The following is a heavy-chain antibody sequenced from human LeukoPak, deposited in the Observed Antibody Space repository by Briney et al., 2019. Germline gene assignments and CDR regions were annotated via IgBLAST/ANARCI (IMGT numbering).Heavy chain of an antibody. V-gene: IGHV1-2*02. CDR3: ARDFGDGYNAYYFDY. CDR1: GYTFTSYY. J-gene: IGHJ4*02. D-gene: IGHD5-24*01. CDR2: INPNSGGT. Sequence: GASMKVSCKASGYTFTSYYMHWVRQAPGQGLEWMGWINPNSGGTKYAPKFQGRVTMTRDTSISTAFMELSRLRSDDTAMYYCARDFGDGYNAYYFDYWGQGTLVTVSS.